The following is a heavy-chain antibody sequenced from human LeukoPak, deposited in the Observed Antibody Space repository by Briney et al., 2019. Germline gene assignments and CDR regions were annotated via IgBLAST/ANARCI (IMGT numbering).Heavy chain of an antibody. V-gene: IGHV1-69*05. Sequence: SVKVSCKASGGTFSSYAISWVRQAPGQGLEWMGGIIPIFGTANYAQKFQGRVTITTDESTSTAYMELSSLRSEDTGVYYCAREPPQSSSGWYNWFDPWGQGTLVTVSS. CDR2: IIPIFGTA. J-gene: IGHJ5*02. D-gene: IGHD6-19*01. CDR3: AREPPQSSSGWYNWFDP. CDR1: GGTFSSYA.